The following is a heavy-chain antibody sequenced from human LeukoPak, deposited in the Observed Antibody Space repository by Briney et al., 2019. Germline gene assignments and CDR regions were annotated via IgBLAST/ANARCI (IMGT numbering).Heavy chain of an antibody. CDR3: AKEVVITGYYYYGMDV. D-gene: IGHD3-22*01. CDR1: GFTVSSNY. J-gene: IGHJ6*02. Sequence: GGSLRLSCAASGFTVSSNYMSWVRQAPRKGLEWVSVIYSGGSTYYADSVKGRFTISRDNSKNTLYLQMNSLRAEDTAVYYCAKEVVITGYYYYGMDVWGQGTTVTVSS. CDR2: IYSGGST. V-gene: IGHV3-66*01.